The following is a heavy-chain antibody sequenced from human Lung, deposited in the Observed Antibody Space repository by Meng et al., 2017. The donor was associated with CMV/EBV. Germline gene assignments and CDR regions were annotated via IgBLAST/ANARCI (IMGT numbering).Heavy chain of an antibody. CDR1: GGTFSSYA. D-gene: IGHD1-1*01. J-gene: IGHJ6*02. Sequence: SVKVSXKASGGTFSSYAISWVRQAPGQGLEWMGGIIPIFGTANYAQKFQGRVTITTDESTSTAYMELSSLRSEDTAVYYCATSTTGTTPYYYYYGRDVWGQGTXV. V-gene: IGHV1-69*05. CDR3: ATSTTGTTPYYYYYGRDV. CDR2: IIPIFGTA.